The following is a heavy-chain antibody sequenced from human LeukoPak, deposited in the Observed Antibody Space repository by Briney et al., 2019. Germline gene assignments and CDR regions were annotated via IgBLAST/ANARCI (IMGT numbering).Heavy chain of an antibody. CDR1: GFTFSSYA. V-gene: IGHV3-30*07. Sequence: GRSLRLSCAASGFTFSSYAMHWVRQAPGKGLEWVAVISYDGSNKYYADSVKGRFTISRDNSKNTLYLQMNSLRAEDTAVYYCARRYCSSTSCLNLGPIDYWGQGTLVTVSS. J-gene: IGHJ4*02. CDR2: ISYDGSNK. CDR3: ARRYCSSTSCLNLGPIDY. D-gene: IGHD2-2*01.